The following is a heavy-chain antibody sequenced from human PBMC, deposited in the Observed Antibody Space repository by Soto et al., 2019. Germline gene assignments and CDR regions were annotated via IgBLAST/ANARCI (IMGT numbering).Heavy chain of an antibody. CDR2: IYYSGST. CDR1: GGSISSYY. Sequence: PSESLSLTCTVSGGSISSYYWSWIRQPPGKGLEWIGYIYYSGSTNYNPSLKSRVTISVDTSKNQFSLKLSSVTAADTAVYYCARQRDNWNYGDYYYYMDVWGKGTTVTVSS. V-gene: IGHV4-59*08. D-gene: IGHD1-7*01. CDR3: ARQRDNWNYGDYYYYMDV. J-gene: IGHJ6*03.